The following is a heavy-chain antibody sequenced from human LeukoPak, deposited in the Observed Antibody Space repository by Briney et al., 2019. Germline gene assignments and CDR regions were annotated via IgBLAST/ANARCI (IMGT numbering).Heavy chain of an antibody. CDR2: ISGSGGSK. Sequence: GGSLRLSCAASGFTFSTYAMSWVRQAPGKGPEWVSGISGSGGSKDYADSVKGRFTIFRDNSKNTLFLQMNSLRADDTAVYYCAKGTITYSYYYMAVWGKGTTVTVSS. D-gene: IGHD3-10*01. J-gene: IGHJ6*03. V-gene: IGHV3-23*01. CDR3: AKGTITYSYYYMAV. CDR1: GFTFSTYA.